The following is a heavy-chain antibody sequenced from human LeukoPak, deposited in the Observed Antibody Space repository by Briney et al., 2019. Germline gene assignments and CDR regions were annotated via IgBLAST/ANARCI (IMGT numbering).Heavy chain of an antibody. J-gene: IGHJ5*02. V-gene: IGHV4-39*01. D-gene: IGHD3-10*01. CDR1: GGSISSSSYY. Sequence: SETLSLTCTVSGGSISSSSYYWGWIRQPPGKGLEWIGSIYYSGSTYYNPSLKSRVTISVDTSKNQFSLKLSSVTAADTAVYYCARGGDYYGSGSYYAFDPWGQGTLVTVSS. CDR2: IYYSGST. CDR3: ARGGDYYGSGSYYAFDP.